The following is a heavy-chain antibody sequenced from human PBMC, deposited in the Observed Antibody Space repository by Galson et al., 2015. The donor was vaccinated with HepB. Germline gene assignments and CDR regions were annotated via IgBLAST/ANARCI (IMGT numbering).Heavy chain of an antibody. Sequence: SVKVSCKASGYGFMSYHMHWVRQAPGQGLEWMGWINGGNGDTKYSQKFQGRLTISRDISASTAYMDLNSLRSEDTAVYYCARVGCDYGSGAFRGLWNWGQGTLVTVSS. CDR1: GYGFMSYH. J-gene: IGHJ4*02. CDR3: ARVGCDYGSGAFRGLWN. V-gene: IGHV1-3*01. CDR2: INGGNGDT. D-gene: IGHD2-15*01.